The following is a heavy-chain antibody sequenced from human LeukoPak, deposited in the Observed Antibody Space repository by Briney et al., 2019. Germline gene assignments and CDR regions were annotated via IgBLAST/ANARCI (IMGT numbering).Heavy chain of an antibody. Sequence: GGSLRLSCAASGITFSSYRMNWVRQAPGKGLEWVSSISSNSSYIYYADSVKGRFTISRDNAKNSLYLQMNSLRVEDTAVYYCARGSSSWYYFDYWGQGTLVTVSS. CDR3: ARGSSSWYYFDY. CDR2: ISSNSSYI. V-gene: IGHV3-21*01. J-gene: IGHJ4*02. D-gene: IGHD6-13*01. CDR1: GITFSSYR.